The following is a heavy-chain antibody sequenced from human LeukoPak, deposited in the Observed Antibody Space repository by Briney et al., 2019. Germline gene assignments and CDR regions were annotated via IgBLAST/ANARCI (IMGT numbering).Heavy chain of an antibody. CDR3: ARRAFNWGSCFDY. D-gene: IGHD7-27*01. J-gene: IGHJ4*02. CDR1: GFTFSSYW. CDR2: IKQDGSEK. Sequence: PGGSLRLSCGASGFTFSSYWMSWVRQAPGKGLEWVANIKQDGSEKYYVDSVKGRFTISRDNAKNSLYLQMNSLRAEDTAVYLCARRAFNWGSCFDYWGQGTLVTVSS. V-gene: IGHV3-7*01.